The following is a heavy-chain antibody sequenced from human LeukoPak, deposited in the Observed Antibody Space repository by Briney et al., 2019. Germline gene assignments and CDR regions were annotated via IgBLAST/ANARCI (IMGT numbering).Heavy chain of an antibody. CDR3: ARDYSGGKFDY. D-gene: IGHD1-26*01. J-gene: IGHJ4*02. CDR1: GGSFSGYY. CDR2: IYYSGST. V-gene: IGHV4-59*01. Sequence: SETLSLTCAVYGGSFSGYYWSWIRQPPGKGLEWIGYIYYSGSTNYNPSLKSRVTISVDTSKNQFSLKLSSVTAADTAVYYCARDYSGGKFDYWGQGTLVTVSS.